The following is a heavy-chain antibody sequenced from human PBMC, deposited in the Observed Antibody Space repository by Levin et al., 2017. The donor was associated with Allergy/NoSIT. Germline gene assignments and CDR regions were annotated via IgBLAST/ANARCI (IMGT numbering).Heavy chain of an antibody. J-gene: IGHJ3*02. CDR3: ARVSRLWFRELGRNDAFDI. V-gene: IGHV4-59*01. CDR1: GGSISSYY. CDR2: IYYSGST. D-gene: IGHD3-10*01. Sequence: SETLSLTCTVSGGSISSYYWSWIRQPPGKGLEWIGYIYYSGSTNYNPSLKSRVTISVDTSKNQFSLKLSSVTAADTAVYYCARVSRLWFRELGRNDAFDIWGQGTMVTVSS.